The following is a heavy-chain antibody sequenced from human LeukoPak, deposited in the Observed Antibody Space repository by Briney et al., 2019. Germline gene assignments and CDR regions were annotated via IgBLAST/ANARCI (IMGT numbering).Heavy chain of an antibody. D-gene: IGHD2-2*02. CDR2: ISSSSSYI. CDR3: ARDRGEGQLLYDY. J-gene: IGHJ4*02. V-gene: IGHV3-21*01. Sequence: RGSLRLSCAASGFTFSSYSMNWVRQAPGKGLEWVSSISSSSSYIYYADSVKGRFTISRDNAKNSLYLQMNSLRAEDTAVYYCARDRGEGQLLYDYWGQGTLVTVSS. CDR1: GFTFSSYS.